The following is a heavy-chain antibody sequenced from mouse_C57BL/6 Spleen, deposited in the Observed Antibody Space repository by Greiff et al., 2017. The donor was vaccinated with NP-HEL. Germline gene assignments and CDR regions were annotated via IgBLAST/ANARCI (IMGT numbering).Heavy chain of an antibody. CDR3: ARIYYYGSSYEYYFDY. CDR2: IYPGSGNT. J-gene: IGHJ2*01. CDR1: GYTFTDYY. Sequence: VQLQQSGPELVKPGASVKISCKASGYTFTDYYINWVKQRPGQGLEWIGWIYPGSGNTKYNEKFKGKATLTVDTSSSTAYMQLSSLTSEDSAVYFCARIYYYGSSYEYYFDYWGQGTTLTVSS. V-gene: IGHV1-84*01. D-gene: IGHD1-1*01.